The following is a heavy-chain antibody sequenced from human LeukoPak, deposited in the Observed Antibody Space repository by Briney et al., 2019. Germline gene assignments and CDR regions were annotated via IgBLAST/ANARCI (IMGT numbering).Heavy chain of an antibody. CDR2: INPGGGVT. CDR1: GYSFTGYY. CDR3: ARGPNHYYYMDV. J-gene: IGHJ6*03. D-gene: IGHD2-8*01. Sequence: ASVKVSCKASGYSFTGYYLHWVRQAPGQGLEWMGWINPGGGVTKFAQRFQGRVTMTTDKSINTVYMELSRLTPDDTAVYFCARGPNHYYYMDVWGTGTTVTVSS. V-gene: IGHV1-2*02.